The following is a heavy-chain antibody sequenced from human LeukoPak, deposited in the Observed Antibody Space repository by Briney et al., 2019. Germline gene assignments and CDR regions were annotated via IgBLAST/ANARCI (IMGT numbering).Heavy chain of an antibody. V-gene: IGHV1-24*01. Sequence: ASVKVSCKVSGFTLTELSMHWVRQAPGKGLEWMGGFDPEDGEIIYAQNFQDRVTMTEDTSADTAYMELSSLRSDDTAVYYCATMLRGIVVPRFDDLGQGTLPTVRS. CDR3: ATMLRGIVVPRFDD. J-gene: IGHJ4*02. CDR1: GFTLTELS. CDR2: FDPEDGEI. D-gene: IGHD3-10*01.